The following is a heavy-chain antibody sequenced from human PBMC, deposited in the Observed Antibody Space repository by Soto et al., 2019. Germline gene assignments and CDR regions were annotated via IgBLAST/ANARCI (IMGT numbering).Heavy chain of an antibody. D-gene: IGHD3-10*01. V-gene: IGHV3-30-3*01. CDR1: GFTFSSYA. CDR2: ISYDGSNK. Sequence: GGSLRLSCAASGFTFSSYAMHWVRQAPGKGLEWVAVISYDGSNKYYADSVKGRFTISRDNSKNTLYLQMNSLRAEDTAVYYCARDPKPGVLWFGELCGMDVWGQGTTVTVSS. J-gene: IGHJ6*02. CDR3: ARDPKPGVLWFGELCGMDV.